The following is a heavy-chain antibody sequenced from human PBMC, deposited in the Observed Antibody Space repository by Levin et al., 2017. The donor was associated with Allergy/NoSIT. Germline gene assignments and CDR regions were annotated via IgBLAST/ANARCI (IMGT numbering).Heavy chain of an antibody. Sequence: LSLTCAASGFTFSSYWMSWVRQAPGKGLEWVANLKQDGSEKYLLDSVRGRFTVSRDNAKNSLYLQMNSLRAEDTAVYYCARIRGGWPAYQFDYWGQGTLVTVSS. CDR3: ARIRGGWPAYQFDY. J-gene: IGHJ4*02. CDR1: GFTFSSYW. CDR2: LKQDGSEK. V-gene: IGHV3-7*04. D-gene: IGHD2-15*01.